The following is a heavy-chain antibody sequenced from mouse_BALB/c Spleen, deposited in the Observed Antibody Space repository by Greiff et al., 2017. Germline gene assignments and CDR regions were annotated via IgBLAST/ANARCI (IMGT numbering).Heavy chain of an antibody. CDR3: ASVQLGLEDWFAY. V-gene: IGHV1-66*01. D-gene: IGHD3-1*01. CDR1: GYSFTSYY. Sequence: VQLQQSGPELVKPGASVKISCKASGYSFTSYYIHWVKQRPGQGLEWIGWIFPGSGNTKYNEKFKGKATLTADTSSSTAYMQLSSLTSEDSAVYFCASVQLGLEDWFAYWGEGTLVTVSA. CDR2: IFPGSGNT. J-gene: IGHJ3*01.